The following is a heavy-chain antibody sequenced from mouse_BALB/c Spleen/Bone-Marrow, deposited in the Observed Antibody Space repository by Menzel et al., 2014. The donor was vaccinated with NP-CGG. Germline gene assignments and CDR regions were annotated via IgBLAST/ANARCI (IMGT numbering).Heavy chain of an antibody. J-gene: IGHJ3*01. CDR2: IDPESGDT. Sequence: VQLKQSGAELVRSGASVRLSCTTSDFNIKDYYIHWVKQRPVQGLEWIGWIDPESGDTEYAPKFQGKATMSADTSSNTPYLQRSSQTAEDTAVYYCNAGVKTRAWFSYWGQGTLVTVSA. D-gene: IGHD2-12*01. CDR3: NAGVKTRAWFSY. V-gene: IGHV14-4*02. CDR1: DFNIKDYY.